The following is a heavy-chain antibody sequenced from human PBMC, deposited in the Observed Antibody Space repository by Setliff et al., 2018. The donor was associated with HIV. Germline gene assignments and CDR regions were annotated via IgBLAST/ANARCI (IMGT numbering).Heavy chain of an antibody. CDR3: ARGRGSSSSWPIDY. J-gene: IGHJ4*02. CDR1: GGSISSSSYY. D-gene: IGHD6-13*01. Sequence: SETLSLTCTVSGGSISSSSYYWGWIRQPPGKGLEWIGSIYYRGSTYYNPSLESRVTVSIDTSKNQFSLKLSSVTAADTAVYFCARGRGSSSSWPIDYWGQGTLVTVSS. CDR2: IYYRGST. V-gene: IGHV4-39*07.